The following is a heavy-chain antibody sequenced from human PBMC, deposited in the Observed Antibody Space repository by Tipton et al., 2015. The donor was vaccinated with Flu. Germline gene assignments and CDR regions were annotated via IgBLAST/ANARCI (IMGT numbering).Heavy chain of an antibody. V-gene: IGHV3-66*01. J-gene: IGHJ4*02. CDR3: AKDRGEYTSGLSGH. CDR1: GFTVSSNY. Sequence: SLRLSCVASGFTVSSNYMSWVRQAPGKGLEWVSVIYSGGSTYYADSVKGRFTISRDNSKDTLYLQMNSLRVEDTALYYCAKDRGEYTSGLSGHWGQGTLVTVSS. CDR2: IYSGGST. D-gene: IGHD6-19*01.